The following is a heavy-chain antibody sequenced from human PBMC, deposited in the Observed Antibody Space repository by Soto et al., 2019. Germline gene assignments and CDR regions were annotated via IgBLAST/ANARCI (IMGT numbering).Heavy chain of an antibody. CDR3: ASGWWETPI. CDR2: IKPDGSDK. J-gene: IGHJ4*02. V-gene: IGHV3-7*03. D-gene: IGHD1-26*01. Sequence: EVQLVESGGGLVQPGGSLRLSCAASGFSFSTYWMSWVRQAPGKGLEWVATIKPDGSDKYYVDSVKSRFTISRDNAKKSLLLQMNSLTAEDTAVYYCASGWWETPIWGKGTLVTVSS. CDR1: GFSFSTYW.